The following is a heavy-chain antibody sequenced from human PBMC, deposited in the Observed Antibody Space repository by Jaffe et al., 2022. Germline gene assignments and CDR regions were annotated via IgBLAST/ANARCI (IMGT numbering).Heavy chain of an antibody. Sequence: QLQLQESGPGLVKPSETLSLTCTVSGGSISSSSYYWGWIRQPPGKGLEWIGSIYYSGSTYYNPSLKSRVTISVDTSKNQFSLKLSSVTAADTAVYYCATYFSGSPPYNWFDPWGQGTLVTVSS. CDR1: GGSISSSSYY. CDR2: IYYSGST. D-gene: IGHD3-10*01. J-gene: IGHJ5*02. V-gene: IGHV4-39*01. CDR3: ATYFSGSPPYNWFDP.